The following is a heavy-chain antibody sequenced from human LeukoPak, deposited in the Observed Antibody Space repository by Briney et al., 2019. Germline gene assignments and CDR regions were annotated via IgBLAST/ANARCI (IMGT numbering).Heavy chain of an antibody. CDR3: ARVQLGVSSSYYYYMDV. CDR1: GGSISSYY. V-gene: IGHV4-59*08. CDR2: IYYSGST. Sequence: SETLSLTCTVAGGSISSYYWSWIRQPPGKGLEWIGYIYYSGSTNYNPSLKSRVTISVDTSKNQFSLKLSSVTAADTAVYYCARVQLGVSSSYYYYMDVWGKGTTVTVSS. D-gene: IGHD6-6*01. J-gene: IGHJ6*03.